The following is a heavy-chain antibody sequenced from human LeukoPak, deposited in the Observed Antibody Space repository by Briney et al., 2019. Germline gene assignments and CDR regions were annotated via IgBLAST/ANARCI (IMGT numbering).Heavy chain of an antibody. D-gene: IGHD6-19*01. J-gene: IGHJ4*02. V-gene: IGHV4-34*01. CDR2: VNHSGST. CDR3: ARGWLVHGYFDY. CDR1: GGSFSGYY. Sequence: SETLSLTCVVYGGSFSGYYWSWIRQPPGKGLEWIGEVNHSGSTNYNPSLKSRVTISVDTSKNQFSLKLSSVTAADTAVYYCARGWLVHGYFDYWGQGTLVTASS.